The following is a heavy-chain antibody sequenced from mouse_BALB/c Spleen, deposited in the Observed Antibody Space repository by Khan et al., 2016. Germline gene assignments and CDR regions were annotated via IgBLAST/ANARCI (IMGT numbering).Heavy chain of an antibody. J-gene: IGHJ2*01. CDR3: ARDLDY. CDR2: IYPSTGYT. Sequence: QVQLQQSGAELAKPGASVKMSCKASGYTFTTYWMHWVKQRPGQGLEWIGYIYPSTGYTEYNQKFKDKATLTADKSSSTAYMQLSSLTSEDSAVYYCARDLDYWGQGTTLTVSS. V-gene: IGHV1-7*01. CDR1: GYTFTTYW.